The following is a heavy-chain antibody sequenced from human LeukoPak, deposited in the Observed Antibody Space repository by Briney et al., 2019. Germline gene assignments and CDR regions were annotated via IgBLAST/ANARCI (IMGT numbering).Heavy chain of an antibody. CDR3: ARGDSNYVMYYFDY. CDR2: ISGSGGST. V-gene: IGHV3-23*01. D-gene: IGHD4-11*01. Sequence: PGGSLRLSCAASGFTFSSYAMSWVRQAPGKGLEWVSAISGSGGSTYYADSVKGRFTISRDNSKNTLYLQMNSLRAEDTAVYYCARGDSNYVMYYFDYWGQGTLVTVSS. CDR1: GFTFSSYA. J-gene: IGHJ4*02.